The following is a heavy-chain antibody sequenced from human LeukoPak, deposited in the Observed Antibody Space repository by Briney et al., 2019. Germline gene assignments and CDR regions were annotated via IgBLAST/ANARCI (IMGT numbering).Heavy chain of an antibody. J-gene: IGHJ3*02. D-gene: IGHD2-21*02. V-gene: IGHV3-48*03. CDR1: VFTFSSYE. Sequence: GGSLRLSCAASVFTFSSYEMNWVRQAPGKGLEWVSYISTSGSTIYYADSVKGRFTISRDNPKKSLYLQMNSLRAEDTAVYYCARGRVTGGAFHIWGQGTMVTVSS. CDR2: ISTSGSTI. CDR3: ARGRVTGGAFHI.